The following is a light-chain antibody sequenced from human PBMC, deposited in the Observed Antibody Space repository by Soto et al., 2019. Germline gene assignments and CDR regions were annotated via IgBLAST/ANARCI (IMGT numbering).Light chain of an antibody. J-gene: IGKJ4*01. CDR1: ESVSSN. V-gene: IGKV3-11*01. CDR2: DAS. CDR3: QQRSNWPLT. Sequence: VMTQSPASLSVSPGERATLSCRASESVSSNLAWYQQKPGQGPRLLIYDASRRATGIPDRFSGSGSGTDFTLTISRLEPEDFAVYYCQQRSNWPLTFGGGTKVDIK.